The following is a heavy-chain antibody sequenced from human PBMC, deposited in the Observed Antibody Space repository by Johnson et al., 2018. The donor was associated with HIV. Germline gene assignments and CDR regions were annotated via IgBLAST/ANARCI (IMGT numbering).Heavy chain of an antibody. CDR1: GFTVSSNY. CDR2: IYSGGST. J-gene: IGHJ3*02. CDR3: AREGRTGPDTFDI. V-gene: IGHV3-66*03. Sequence: EMQLVESGGGLIQPGGSLRLSCAASGFTVSSNYMSWVRQAPGKGLEWVSVIYSGGSTYYADPVTGRFTISRDNSKNTLYLQMNGLRAEDTAVYYCAREGRTGPDTFDIWGQGTMLTVSS.